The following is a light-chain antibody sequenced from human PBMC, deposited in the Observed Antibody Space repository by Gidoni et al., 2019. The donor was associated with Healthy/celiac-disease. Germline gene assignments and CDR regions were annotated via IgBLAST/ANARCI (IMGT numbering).Light chain of an antibody. CDR3: QQYGSSLTWT. CDR1: QSVSSSY. Sequence: IVLTQSPGTLSLSPGERATLSCRVSQSVSSSYLAWYQQKPGQAPRLLIYGASSRATGIPDRFSGSGSGTDFTLTISRLEPEDFAVYYCQQYGSSLTWTFGQGTKVEIK. J-gene: IGKJ1*01. CDR2: GAS. V-gene: IGKV3-20*01.